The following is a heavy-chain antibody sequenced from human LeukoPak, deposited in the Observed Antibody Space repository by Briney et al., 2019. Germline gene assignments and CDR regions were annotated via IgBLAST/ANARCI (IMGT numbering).Heavy chain of an antibody. Sequence: PSQTLSLTCTVSGGSISSGSYYWSWIRQPAGKGLEWIGRIYTSGSTNYNPSLKSRVTISVDTSKNQFSLKLSSVTAADTAVYYCARHVPYNYYDSSGYYYDAFDIWGQGTMVTVSS. CDR1: GGSISSGSYY. D-gene: IGHD3-22*01. V-gene: IGHV4-61*02. CDR3: ARHVPYNYYDSSGYYYDAFDI. CDR2: IYTSGST. J-gene: IGHJ3*02.